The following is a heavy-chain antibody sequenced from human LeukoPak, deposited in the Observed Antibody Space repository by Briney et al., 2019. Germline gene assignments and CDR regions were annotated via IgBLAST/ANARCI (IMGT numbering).Heavy chain of an antibody. J-gene: IGHJ5*02. Sequence: GSLRLSCRASGFTFGDYTMSWVRQAPGKGLVWVSRINSDGINTSYADSVKGRFTISRDNAKNTLNLQMNSLRAEDTAVYYCARDLGQYYDTSDNWFDPWGQGTLVTVSS. CDR3: ARDLGQYYDTSDNWFDP. CDR2: INSDGINT. D-gene: IGHD3-22*01. CDR1: GFTFGDYT. V-gene: IGHV3-74*01.